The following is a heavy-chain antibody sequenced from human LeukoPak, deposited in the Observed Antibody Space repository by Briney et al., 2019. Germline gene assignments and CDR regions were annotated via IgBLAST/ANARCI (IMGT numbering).Heavy chain of an antibody. V-gene: IGHV4-38-2*01. J-gene: IGHJ5*02. CDR1: GYSISSGYY. Sequence: SETLSHTCAVSGYSISSGYYWGWIRQPPGKGLEWIGSMYHSGSTYYNPSLKSRVTISVDTSKNQFSLKLSSVTAADTAVYYCARLGSTIFGVVTNWFDPWGQGTLVTVSS. CDR2: MYHSGST. D-gene: IGHD3-3*01. CDR3: ARLGSTIFGVVTNWFDP.